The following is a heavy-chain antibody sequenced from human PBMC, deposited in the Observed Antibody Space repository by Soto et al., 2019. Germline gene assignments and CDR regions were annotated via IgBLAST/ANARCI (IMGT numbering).Heavy chain of an antibody. CDR3: ARRRYVWGSYHLDY. CDR1: TFTFSTYS. CDR2: ISSTSTSI. V-gene: IGHV3-48*02. J-gene: IGHJ4*02. Sequence: EVQLVESGGGLVQPGGSLRLSCTASTFTFSTYSMNWVRQAPGKGLEWVSYISSTSTSIYYADSVKGRFTISRDNAKNSLYLEMNSLIDDDTAVYHCARRRYVWGSYHLDYWGQGTLVTVSP. D-gene: IGHD3-16*02.